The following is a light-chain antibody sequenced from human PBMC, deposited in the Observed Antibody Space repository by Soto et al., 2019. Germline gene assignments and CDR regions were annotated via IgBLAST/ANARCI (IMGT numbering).Light chain of an antibody. CDR3: QSYDTSLNAVI. CDR2: GNT. Sequence: QSVLTQPPSVSGAPGQRVTISCTGSSSNIGAGSDVHWYQQLPGTAPKLLVYGNTNRPSGVPDRISGSKSGASASLAITGLQAEDEADYYCQSYDTSLNAVIFGGGTQLTVL. V-gene: IGLV1-40*01. J-gene: IGLJ2*01. CDR1: SSNIGAGSD.